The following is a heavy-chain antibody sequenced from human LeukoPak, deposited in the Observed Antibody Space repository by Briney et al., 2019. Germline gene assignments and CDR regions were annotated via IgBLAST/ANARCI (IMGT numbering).Heavy chain of an antibody. CDR2: IYSGGST. V-gene: IGHV3-53*01. J-gene: IGHJ4*02. CDR3: STGKTYDSSAYYTRF. D-gene: IGHD3-22*01. CDR1: GFTVSSNY. Sequence: GGSLRLSCAASGFTVSSNYMSWVRQAPGKGLEWVSVIYSGGSTYYADSVKGRFTISRDNSKNTLYLQMNSLRAEDTAVYYCSTGKTYDSSAYYTRFWGQGTLVTVSS.